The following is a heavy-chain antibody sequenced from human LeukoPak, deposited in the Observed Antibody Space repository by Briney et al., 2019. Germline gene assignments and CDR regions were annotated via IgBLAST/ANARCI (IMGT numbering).Heavy chain of an antibody. Sequence: GGSLRLSCVASGFTFSSYVMHWVRQAPGKGLEWVAVISYDGSNKYYADSVKGRFTISRDNSKNTLYLQMNSLRAEDTAVYYCARGGYSGYDAEGFDAFDIWGQGTMVTVPS. CDR2: ISYDGSNK. CDR3: ARGGYSGYDAEGFDAFDI. J-gene: IGHJ3*02. D-gene: IGHD5-12*01. CDR1: GFTFSSYV. V-gene: IGHV3-30*04.